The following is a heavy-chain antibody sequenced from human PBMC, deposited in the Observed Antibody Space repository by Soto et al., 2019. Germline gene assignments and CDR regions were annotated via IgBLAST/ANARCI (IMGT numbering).Heavy chain of an antibody. CDR3: AKNGLRSSASVIDS. J-gene: IGHJ4*02. D-gene: IGHD6-6*01. Sequence: GGSLRLSCATSGFTFSSNGMSWVRQAPGKGLDWVSGISGNDRNTDYAESVKGRFTISRDNSNNTLFLQMNSLRAEDTAVYYCAKNGLRSSASVIDSWGQGTLVTVSS. CDR2: ISGNDRNT. V-gene: IGHV3-23*01. CDR1: GFTFSSNG.